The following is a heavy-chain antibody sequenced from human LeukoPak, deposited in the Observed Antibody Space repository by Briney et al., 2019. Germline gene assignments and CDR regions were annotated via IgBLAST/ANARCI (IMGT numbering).Heavy chain of an antibody. CDR1: GGSISSGGYY. V-gene: IGHV4-31*03. CDR2: IYYSGST. Sequence: SETLSLTCTVSGGSISSGGYYWSWIRQHPGKGLEWIGYIYYSGSTYYNPSLKSRATISVDTSKNQFSLKLSSVTAADTAVYYCVREGNGGNPFDYWGQGTLVTVSS. J-gene: IGHJ4*02. CDR3: VREGNGGNPFDY. D-gene: IGHD4-23*01.